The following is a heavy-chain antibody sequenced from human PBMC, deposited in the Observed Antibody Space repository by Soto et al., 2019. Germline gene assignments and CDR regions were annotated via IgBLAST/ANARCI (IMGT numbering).Heavy chain of an antibody. J-gene: IGHJ3*02. V-gene: IGHV1-2*02. CDR3: ARGGGVGVAGSAAFDM. CDR2: INPATGAA. D-gene: IGHD3-3*01. CDR1: GYPVTAYY. Sequence: QLHLVQSGAVVKKPGASVTVSCSASGYPVTAYYMHWVRQAPGRGLEWMGGINPATGAAKYTQTYQGRVTRTRDTSTSTVFMELSGLTSEDPAVFSCARGGGVGVAGSAAFDMWGQGTLVTVSS.